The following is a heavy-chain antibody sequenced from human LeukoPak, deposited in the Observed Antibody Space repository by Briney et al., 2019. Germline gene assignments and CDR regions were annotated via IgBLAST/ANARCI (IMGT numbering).Heavy chain of an antibody. J-gene: IGHJ3*02. CDR3: ARTLYDSDGPLLFDAFDI. V-gene: IGHV3-21*01. Sequence: GGSLRLSCTASGFTFSTYIINWVRQAPGKGLEWVSSISGGGSYIYYADSVKGRFTISRDNAENSLFLQMNSLRADDTAVYYCARTLYDSDGPLLFDAFDIWGQGTMVTVSS. CDR1: GFTFSTYI. D-gene: IGHD3-22*01. CDR2: ISGGGSYI.